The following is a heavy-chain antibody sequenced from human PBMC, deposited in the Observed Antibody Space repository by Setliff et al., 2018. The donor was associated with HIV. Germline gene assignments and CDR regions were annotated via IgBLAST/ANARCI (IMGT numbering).Heavy chain of an antibody. D-gene: IGHD3-22*01. CDR2: ISGSGGST. CDR3: AKDRTVVVITIFDY. CDR1: GFTFSSYA. Sequence: GGSLRLSCATSGFTFSSYAMSWVRQAPGKGLEWVSAISGSGGSTYYADSVKGRFTISRDNSKNTLYLQMNSLRAEDTAVYYCAKDRTVVVITIFDYWGQGTLVTVSS. J-gene: IGHJ4*02. V-gene: IGHV3-23*01.